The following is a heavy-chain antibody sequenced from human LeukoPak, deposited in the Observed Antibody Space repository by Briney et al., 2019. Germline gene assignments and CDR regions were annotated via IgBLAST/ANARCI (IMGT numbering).Heavy chain of an antibody. CDR3: AKGGGSYRCPDY. V-gene: IGHV3-33*06. J-gene: IGHJ4*02. CDR1: GFTFSSYG. Sequence: GGSLRLSCAASGFTFSSYGMHWVRQAPGKGLEWVAVIWYDGSNKYYADSVKGRFTISRDNSKNTLYLQMNSLRAEDTAVYYCAKGGGSYRCPDYWGQGTLVTVSS. CDR2: IWYDGSNK. D-gene: IGHD3-16*02.